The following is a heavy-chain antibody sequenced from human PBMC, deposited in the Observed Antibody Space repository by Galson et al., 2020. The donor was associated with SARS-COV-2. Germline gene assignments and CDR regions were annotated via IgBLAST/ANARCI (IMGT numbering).Heavy chain of an antibody. D-gene: IGHD6-13*01. J-gene: IGHJ4*02. CDR3: AKEGPSSSGRAAAAPFDY. V-gene: IGHV3-23*01. CDR1: GFTFSSYA. CDR2: ISGSGGST. Sequence: GGSLRLSCAASGFTFSSYAMSWVRQAPGKGLEWVSAISGSGGSTYYADSVKGRFTISRDNSKNTLYLQMNSLRAEDTAVYYCAKEGPSSSGRAAAAPFDYWGQGTLVTVSS.